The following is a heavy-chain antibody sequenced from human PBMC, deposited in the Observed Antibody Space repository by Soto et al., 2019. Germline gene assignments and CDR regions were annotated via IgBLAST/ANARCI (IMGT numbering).Heavy chain of an antibody. CDR3: ARSNKYYYDSSGYYFRPAGRRDHTFDY. V-gene: IGHV4-34*01. CDR1: GGSFSGYY. Sequence: SETLSLTCAVYGGSFSGYYWSWIRQPPGKGLEWIGEINHSGSTNYNPSLKSRVTISVDTSKNQFSLKLSSVTAADTAVYYCARSNKYYYDSSGYYFRPAGRRDHTFDYWGQGTLVTVSS. D-gene: IGHD3-22*01. CDR2: INHSGST. J-gene: IGHJ4*02.